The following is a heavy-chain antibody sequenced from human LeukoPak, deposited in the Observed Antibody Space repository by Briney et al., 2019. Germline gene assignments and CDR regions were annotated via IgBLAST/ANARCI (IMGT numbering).Heavy chain of an antibody. J-gene: IGHJ4*02. V-gene: IGHV3-66*02. CDR1: AFTVSSNY. D-gene: IGHD2/OR15-2a*01. CDR3: ARDVIDGPAGVDY. Sequence: GGSLRLSCAASAFTVSSNYMSWVRQAPGKGLEWVSVIYSGGSTYYADSVKGPFTISRDNYKNTLYLQMNSLRAEDTAVYYCARDVIDGPAGVDYWGQGTLVTVSS. CDR2: IYSGGST.